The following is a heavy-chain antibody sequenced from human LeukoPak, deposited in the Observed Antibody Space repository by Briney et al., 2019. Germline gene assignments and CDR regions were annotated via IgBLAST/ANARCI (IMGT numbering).Heavy chain of an antibody. CDR1: GFTFSSYA. J-gene: IGHJ4*02. D-gene: IGHD6-6*01. Sequence: GGSLRLSCAASGFTFSSYAMSWVHQAPGKGLEWVSAISGSGGSTYYADSVKGRFTISRDNSKNTLYLQMNSLRAEDTAVYYCANGIGYSSSSDLDYWGQGTLVTVSS. CDR2: ISGSGGST. CDR3: ANGIGYSSSSDLDY. V-gene: IGHV3-23*01.